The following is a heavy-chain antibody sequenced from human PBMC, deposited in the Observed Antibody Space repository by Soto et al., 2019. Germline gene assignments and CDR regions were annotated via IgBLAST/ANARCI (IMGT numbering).Heavy chain of an antibody. V-gene: IGHV3-33*01. CDR3: ARDGIGGTVFRGYLDY. J-gene: IGHJ4*02. CDR1: GGIFHGYG. Sequence: LRLSCAVPGGIFHGYGMHWVRQAPGKGLEWVAIIRFDGSNEEYADSVKGRFTISRDNSKNTLYLQMNTLGAEDTAVYYCARDGIGGTVFRGYLDYWGRGTVVTAPQ. CDR2: IRFDGSNE. D-gene: IGHD1-7*01.